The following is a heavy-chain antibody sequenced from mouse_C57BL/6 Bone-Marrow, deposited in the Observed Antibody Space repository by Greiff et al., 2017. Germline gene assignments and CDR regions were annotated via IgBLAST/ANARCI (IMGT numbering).Heavy chain of an antibody. CDR3: ARNGGSGGGFAY. Sequence: VKLVESGPGLVQPSQSLSITCTVSGFSLTSYGVHWVRQSPGKGLEWLGVVWSGGSTDYNAAFISRLSISKDNSKSQVFFKMNSLQADDTAIYDCARNGGSGGGFAYWGQGTLVTVSA. CDR1: GFSLTSYG. D-gene: IGHD3-1*01. V-gene: IGHV2-2*01. CDR2: VWSGGST. J-gene: IGHJ3*01.